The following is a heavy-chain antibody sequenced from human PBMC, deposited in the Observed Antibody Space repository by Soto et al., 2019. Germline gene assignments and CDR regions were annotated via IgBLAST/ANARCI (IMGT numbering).Heavy chain of an antibody. CDR2: ISGSGDST. Sequence: PGGSLRLSCAASGFTFSAFAMSWVRQAPGKGLEWVSAISGSGDSTYYADSVKGRFTISRDISKNTLYLQMNTLRAEDTALYYCAKSYSSNWYDYFDYWGQGTLV. CDR3: AKSYSSNWYDYFDY. J-gene: IGHJ4*02. D-gene: IGHD6-13*01. CDR1: GFTFSAFA. V-gene: IGHV3-23*01.